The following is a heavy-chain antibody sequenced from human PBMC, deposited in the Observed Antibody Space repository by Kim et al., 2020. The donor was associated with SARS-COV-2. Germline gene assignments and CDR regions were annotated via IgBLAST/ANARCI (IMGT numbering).Heavy chain of an antibody. V-gene: IGHV4-39*01. D-gene: IGHD3-3*01. CDR3: ARKVINYDFWSGHYQGPIGV. CDR1: GGSISSSSYY. Sequence: SETLSLTCTVSGGSISSSSYYWGWIRQPPGKGLEWIGSIYYSGSTYYNPSLKSRVTISVDTSKNQFSLKLSSVTAADTAVCYCARKVINYDFWSGHYQGPIGVWGQGTTVTVSS. J-gene: IGHJ6*02. CDR2: IYYSGST.